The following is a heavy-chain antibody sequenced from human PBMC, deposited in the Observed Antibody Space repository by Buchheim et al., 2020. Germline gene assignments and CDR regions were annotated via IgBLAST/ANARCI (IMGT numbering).Heavy chain of an antibody. J-gene: IGHJ6*02. Sequence: QVQLVESGGGVVQPGRSLRLSCVASVFTFNRYGMHWVRQAPGTGLEWLASTWYDGSNKYYGDSVKGRFTISRDNSKNTLYLQMNSLRAEDTAVYYCARGGYCSNSGCSNYDGMDVWGQGTT. CDR2: TWYDGSNK. CDR3: ARGGYCSNSGCSNYDGMDV. D-gene: IGHD6-19*01. V-gene: IGHV3-33*01. CDR1: VFTFNRYG.